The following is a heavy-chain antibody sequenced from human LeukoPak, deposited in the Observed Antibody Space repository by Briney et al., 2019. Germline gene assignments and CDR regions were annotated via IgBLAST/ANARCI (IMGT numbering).Heavy chain of an antibody. V-gene: IGHV4-39*01. CDR2: IYHNGGT. CDR1: GGSLRGSNYY. J-gene: IGHJ5*02. Sequence: PSRTLSLTCTVSGGSLRGSNYYWGWIRQPPGKGLEWIGTIYHNGGTYYNPSLQSRVTISVDTSKNQFSLKLSSMTAADTAVYYCARHGLISSGWSHWFDPWGQGTLVTVSS. D-gene: IGHD6-13*01. CDR3: ARHGLISSGWSHWFDP.